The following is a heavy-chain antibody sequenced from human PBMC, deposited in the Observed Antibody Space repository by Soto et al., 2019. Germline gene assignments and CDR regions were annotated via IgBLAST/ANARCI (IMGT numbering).Heavy chain of an antibody. D-gene: IGHD3-3*01. CDR3: ARAAQYYDFWSVPTGWFDP. V-gene: IGHV3-21*01. J-gene: IGHJ5*02. Sequence: EVQLVESGGGLVKPGGSLRLSCAASGFTFSSYSMNWVRQAPGKGLEWVSSISSSSSYIYYADSVKGRFTISRDNAKNSLYLQTNSLRAEDTAVYYCARAAQYYDFWSVPTGWFDPWGQGTLVTVSS. CDR2: ISSSSSYI. CDR1: GFTFSSYS.